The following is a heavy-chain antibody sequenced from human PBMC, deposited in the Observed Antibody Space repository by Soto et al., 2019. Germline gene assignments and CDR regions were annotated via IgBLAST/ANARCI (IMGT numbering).Heavy chain of an antibody. V-gene: IGHV4-4*02. Sequence: PSETLSLTCAVSGGSFTTNNWWTWVRPPPGQELESFGEIYRTGSTNYNPSLKSRVTISLDKSENQFSLNFTSLTAADTAVYYGARRHPGTNVEYWGQGTLVNVSS. D-gene: IGHD1-7*01. CDR2: IYRTGST. CDR1: GGSFTTNNW. J-gene: IGHJ4*02. CDR3: ARRHPGTNVEY.